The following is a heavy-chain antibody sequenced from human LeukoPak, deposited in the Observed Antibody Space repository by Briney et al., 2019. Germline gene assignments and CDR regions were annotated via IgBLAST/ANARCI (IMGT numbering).Heavy chain of an antibody. CDR2: ISFDGYNE. J-gene: IGHJ4*02. D-gene: IGHD2/OR15-2a*01. CDR3: AKFKGLEFGEY. CDR1: GFSFSSYA. V-gene: IGHV3-30*18. Sequence: GGSLRLSCAASGFSFSSYAMHWVRQSPGKGLEWVAVISFDGYNEDYADSVRGRFFIARDNSKNTLFLQMDSLRAEDTAIYYCAKFKGLEFGEYWGQGTLVTVST.